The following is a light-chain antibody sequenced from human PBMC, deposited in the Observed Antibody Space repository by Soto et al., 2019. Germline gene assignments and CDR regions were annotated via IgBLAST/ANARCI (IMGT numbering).Light chain of an antibody. CDR3: LLSCSGARV. Sequence: QAVVTQEPSLTVSPGGTVTITCGSSTGTVTSGHDPYWFQQKPGPAPRTLIYDTSKKHFRTPARFSGSLLGGTAALTLSGAQDEDEAYCYCLLSCSGARVFGGGTKLTVL. CDR1: TGTVTSGHD. J-gene: IGLJ3*02. V-gene: IGLV7-46*01. CDR2: DTS.